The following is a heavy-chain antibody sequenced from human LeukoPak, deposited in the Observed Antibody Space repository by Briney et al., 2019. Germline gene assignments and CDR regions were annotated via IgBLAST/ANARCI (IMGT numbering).Heavy chain of an antibody. Sequence: PGGSLRLSCAASGFTFSSYAMHWVRQAPGEGLEWVAVISYDGSNKYYADSVKGRFTISRDNSKNTLYLQMNSLRAEDTAVYYCARERPEGYFDYWGQGTLVTVSS. CDR3: ARERPEGYFDY. J-gene: IGHJ4*02. CDR1: GFTFSSYA. CDR2: ISYDGSNK. V-gene: IGHV3-30-3*01.